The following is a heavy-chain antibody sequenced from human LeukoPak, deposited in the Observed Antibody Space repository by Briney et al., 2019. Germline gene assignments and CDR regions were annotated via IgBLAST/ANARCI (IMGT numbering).Heavy chain of an antibody. D-gene: IGHD3-9*01. Sequence: PGGSLRLSCEASGFTFSNYWMTWVRQTPGKGLEWVANIKQDGSEKTYVDSVKGRFTISRDNAKNSLYLQMNSLRVEDTAVYYCARGSRFFDNLRLIYYYYGMDVWGQGTTVTVSS. CDR1: GFTFSNYW. CDR3: ARGSRFFDNLRLIYYYYGMDV. J-gene: IGHJ6*02. CDR2: IKQDGSEK. V-gene: IGHV3-7*04.